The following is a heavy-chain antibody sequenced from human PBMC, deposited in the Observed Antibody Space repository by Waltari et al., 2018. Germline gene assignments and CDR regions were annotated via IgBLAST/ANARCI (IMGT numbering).Heavy chain of an antibody. CDR2: LRNTVRT. V-gene: IGHV4-59*08. D-gene: IGHD3-22*01. CDR3: ARLPTKYYDSLGWGFFDQ. CDR1: GDFPSDYH. J-gene: IGHJ4*02. Sequence: QVQLQESGPGLVTPSETLSLTCTVSGDFPSDYHLTWIRQAPGRGLEWIAYLRNTVRTKCTPSLESRVTVSAVTSKKQFSLRLTSVTAADTAVYYCARLPTKYYDSLGWGFFDQWGQGILVTVSS.